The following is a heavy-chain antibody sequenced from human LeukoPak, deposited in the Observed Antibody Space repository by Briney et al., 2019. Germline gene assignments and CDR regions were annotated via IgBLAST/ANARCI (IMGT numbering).Heavy chain of an antibody. CDR2: ISGSGGST. CDR3: AKLSTSVQYCSGGSCYLFDY. D-gene: IGHD2-15*01. CDR1: GFTFSSYA. V-gene: IGHV3-23*01. J-gene: IGHJ4*02. Sequence: EGSLRLSCAASGFTFSSYAMSWVRQAPGKGLEWVSAISGSGGSTYYADSVKGRFTISRDNSKNTLYLQMNSLRAEDTAVYYCAKLSTSVQYCSGGSCYLFDYWGQGTLVTVSS.